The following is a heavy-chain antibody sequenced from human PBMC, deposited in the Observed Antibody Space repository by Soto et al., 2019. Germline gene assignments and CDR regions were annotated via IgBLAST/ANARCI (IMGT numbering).Heavy chain of an antibody. Sequence: GASVKVSCKPSGYTFTNYFIQWLRQAPGQGLEWMGWINPNDGGTNYAQKFQGRVAVTSDTSISTAYMELSSLTSDDTAVYYCARGPGYYYGSGSYYNARVNWFDPWGQGTLVTVSS. D-gene: IGHD3-10*01. CDR3: ARGPGYYYGSGSYYNARVNWFDP. V-gene: IGHV1-2*02. CDR2: INPNDGGT. CDR1: GYTFTNYF. J-gene: IGHJ5*02.